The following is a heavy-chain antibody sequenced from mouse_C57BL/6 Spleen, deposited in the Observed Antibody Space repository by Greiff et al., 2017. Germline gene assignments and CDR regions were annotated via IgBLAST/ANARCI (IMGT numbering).Heavy chain of an antibody. CDR1: GFNIKDYY. J-gene: IGHJ2*01. Sequence: EVKLQQSGAELVRPGASVKLSCTASGFNIKDYYMHWVKQRPEQGLEWIGRIDPEDGDTEYAPKFQGKATMTADTSSNTAYLQLSSLASEDTAVYYCTTGGDYGSPLYDFDYWGQGTTLTVSS. CDR2: IDPEDGDT. V-gene: IGHV14-1*01. CDR3: TTGGDYGSPLYDFDY. D-gene: IGHD1-1*01.